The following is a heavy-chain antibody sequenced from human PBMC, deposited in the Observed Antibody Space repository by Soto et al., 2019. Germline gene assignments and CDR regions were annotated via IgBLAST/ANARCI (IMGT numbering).Heavy chain of an antibody. D-gene: IGHD5-18*01. Sequence: GASVKVSCKASGGTFSSYAISWVRQAPGQGLEWMGGIIPIFGTANYAQKFQGRVTITADESTSTAYMELSSLRSEDTAVYYCARDKITAVAKPYGMDVWGKGTTVPVSS. CDR3: ARDKITAVAKPYGMDV. CDR1: GGTFSSYA. V-gene: IGHV1-69*13. J-gene: IGHJ6*04. CDR2: IIPIFGTA.